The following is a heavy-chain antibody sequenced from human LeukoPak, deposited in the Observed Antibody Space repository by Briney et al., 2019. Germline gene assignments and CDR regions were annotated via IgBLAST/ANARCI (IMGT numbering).Heavy chain of an antibody. D-gene: IGHD1-26*01. V-gene: IGHV3-7*01. J-gene: IGHJ4*02. Sequence: GGSLRLSCAVSGFTFSNYWMSWVRQAPGKGLEWVAHIKQDESEKYYVDSVEGRFTISRDNAKNSLYLQMNSLRAEDTAIYYCARDKIVGASKFDYWGQGTLVTVSS. CDR1: GFTFSNYW. CDR3: ARDKIVGASKFDY. CDR2: IKQDESEK.